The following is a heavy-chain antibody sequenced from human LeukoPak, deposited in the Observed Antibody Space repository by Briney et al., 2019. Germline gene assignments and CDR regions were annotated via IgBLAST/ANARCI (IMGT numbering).Heavy chain of an antibody. Sequence: PGGSLRLSCAASGFTFRSYAMHWVRQAPGKGLEWVALISYDGSNIYYADSVKGRITISRDNPKNTLYVQMNSLRADDTAVYYCARGAYSSGWTTFDYWGQGILVTVSS. D-gene: IGHD6-19*01. J-gene: IGHJ4*02. V-gene: IGHV3-30*04. CDR3: ARGAYSSGWTTFDY. CDR1: GFTFRSYA. CDR2: ISYDGSNI.